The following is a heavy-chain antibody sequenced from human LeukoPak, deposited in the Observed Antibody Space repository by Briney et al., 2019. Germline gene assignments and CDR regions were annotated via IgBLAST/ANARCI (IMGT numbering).Heavy chain of an antibody. CDR2: INPNSGGT. D-gene: IGHD3-10*01. Sequence: ASVKVSCKASGYTFTGYYMHWVRQAPGQGLEWMGRINPNSGGTNYAQKFQGRVTMTRDTSISTAYMELRSLRSDDAAVYYCAIWFGDVSGFLGPWDGWGQGTLVTVSS. CDR3: AIWFGDVSGFLGPWDG. V-gene: IGHV1-2*06. CDR1: GYTFTGYY. J-gene: IGHJ4*02.